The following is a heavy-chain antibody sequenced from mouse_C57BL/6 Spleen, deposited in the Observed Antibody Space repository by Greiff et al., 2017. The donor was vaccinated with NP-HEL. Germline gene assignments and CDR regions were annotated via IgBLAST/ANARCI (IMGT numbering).Heavy chain of an antibody. V-gene: IGHV5-17*01. CDR3: ARNNQGYYAMDY. J-gene: IGHJ4*01. D-gene: IGHD6-1*01. Sequence: EVKVVESGGGLVKPGGSLKLSCAASGFTFSDYGMHWVRQAPEKGLEWVAYISSGSSTIYYADTVKGRFTISRDNAKNTLFLQMTSLRSEDTAMYYCARNNQGYYAMDYWGQGTSVTVSS. CDR1: GFTFSDYG. CDR2: ISSGSSTI.